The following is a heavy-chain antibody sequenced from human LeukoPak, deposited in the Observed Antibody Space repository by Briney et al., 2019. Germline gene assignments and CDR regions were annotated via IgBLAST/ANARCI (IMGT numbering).Heavy chain of an antibody. Sequence: GGSLRLSCAASGCSFSGYAIHWVRKAPGKGLEWVALISYNGGRKDYADSVKGRFTIDRDNSKNTVYLQMNSLRPDATGIYSCARQESRNYQYEGLDYWGQGNLVTVSS. V-gene: IGHV3-30*04. D-gene: IGHD3-16*01. CDR1: GCSFSGYA. CDR2: ISYNGGRK. CDR3: ARQESRNYQYEGLDY. J-gene: IGHJ4*02.